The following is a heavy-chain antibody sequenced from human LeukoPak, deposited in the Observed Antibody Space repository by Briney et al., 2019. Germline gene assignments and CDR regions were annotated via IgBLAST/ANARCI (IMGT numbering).Heavy chain of an antibody. J-gene: IGHJ4*02. CDR2: ISSSSSTI. CDR1: GFTFSSYS. Sequence: PGGSLRLSCAASGFTFSSYSMNWVRQAPGKGLEWVSYISSSSSTIYYADSVKGRLTISRDNAKNSLYLQMNRLRAEDTAVYYCARIAFGGGYYYDSSGPALDYWGQGTLVTVSS. D-gene: IGHD3-22*01. V-gene: IGHV3-48*04. CDR3: ARIAFGGGYYYDSSGPALDY.